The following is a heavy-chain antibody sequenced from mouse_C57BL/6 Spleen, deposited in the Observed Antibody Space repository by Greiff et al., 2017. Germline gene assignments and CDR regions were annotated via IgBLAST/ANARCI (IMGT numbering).Heavy chain of an antibody. Sequence: QVQLQQSGAELAKPGASVKLSCKASGYTFTSYWMHWVKQRPGQGLEWIGYINPSSGYTKYNQKFKDKATLTADKSYSTAYMQLGSLTYEDSAVYYCAFYYDPLYWGQGTLVTVSA. V-gene: IGHV1-7*01. CDR2: INPSSGYT. D-gene: IGHD2-4*01. CDR3: AFYYDPLY. J-gene: IGHJ3*01. CDR1: GYTFTSYW.